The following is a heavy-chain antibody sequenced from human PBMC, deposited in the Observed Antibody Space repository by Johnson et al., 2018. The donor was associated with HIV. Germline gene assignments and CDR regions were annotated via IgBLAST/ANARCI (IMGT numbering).Heavy chain of an antibody. D-gene: IGHD1-14*01. V-gene: IGHV3-30*04. CDR3: AKERAYIRSFDI. Sequence: QVQLVESGGDVVQPGRSLRLSCAASGFTFSSYAMHWVRQAPGKGLEWVAVISYDGNNKYYTDSVKGRFTISRDNSKNTLYLQMNSLRAEDTAIYYCAKERAYIRSFDIWGQGTVVTVSS. CDR2: ISYDGNNK. CDR1: GFTFSSYA. J-gene: IGHJ3*02.